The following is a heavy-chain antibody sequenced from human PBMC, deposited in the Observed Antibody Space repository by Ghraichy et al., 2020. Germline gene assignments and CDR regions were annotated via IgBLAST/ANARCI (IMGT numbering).Heavy chain of an antibody. J-gene: IGHJ2*01. V-gene: IGHV4-59*01. CDR1: GGSFSSYY. CDR3: AMGSITGFITYLDL. Sequence: SETLSLTCTVSGGSFSSYYWSWIRQPPGKGLEWIGCFYYSGSTNYNPTLKSRVTVSVDKSKNQFSLKLSSVTSADTALYYCAMGSITGFITYLDLWGRGTLVTVSS. D-gene: IGHD2-2*01. CDR2: FYYSGST.